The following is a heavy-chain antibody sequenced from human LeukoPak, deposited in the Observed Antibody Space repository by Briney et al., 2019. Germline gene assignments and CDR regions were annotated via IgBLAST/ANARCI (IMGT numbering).Heavy chain of an antibody. CDR2: INHSGST. J-gene: IGHJ4*02. CDR3: AGHCLSGWYPHPDY. V-gene: IGHV4-34*01. Sequence: SETLSLTCAVYGGSFSGYYWSWIRQPPGKGLEWIGEINHSGSTNYNPSLKSRVTISVDTSKNQFSLKLSSVTAADTAVYYCAGHCLSGWYPHPDYWGQGTLVTVSS. CDR1: GGSFSGYY. D-gene: IGHD6-19*01.